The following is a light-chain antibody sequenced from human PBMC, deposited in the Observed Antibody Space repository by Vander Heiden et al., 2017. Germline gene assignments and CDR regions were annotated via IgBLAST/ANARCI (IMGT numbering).Light chain of an antibody. CDR2: GAS. J-gene: IGKJ5*01. CDR1: QTVSSN. CDR3: QQYDNWPPIT. Sequence: EIVMTQSQATLSVSPGERVTFPCRPSQTVSSNLAWYQQKPVQVPRLLIYGASTRATGIPASFIGSGYGTEFTLTISSLQSEDFAVYYCQQYDNWPPITFGQGTRLEIK. V-gene: IGKV3-15*01.